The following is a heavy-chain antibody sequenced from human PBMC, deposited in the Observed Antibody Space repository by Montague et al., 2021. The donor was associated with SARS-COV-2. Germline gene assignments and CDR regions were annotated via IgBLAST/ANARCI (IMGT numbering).Heavy chain of an antibody. V-gene: IGHV3-33*01. CDR3: ARGSVGGYYFDY. D-gene: IGHD1-26*01. Sequence: SLRLSCAASGFIFSSYGMHWVRQAPGKGLEWVAHIWYDGSNENYVDSVKGRFTISRDNFKNTLYPQMNSLRAEDTAIYYCARGSVGGYYFDYWGQGTLVTVSS. CDR2: IWYDGSNE. CDR1: GFIFSSYG. J-gene: IGHJ4*02.